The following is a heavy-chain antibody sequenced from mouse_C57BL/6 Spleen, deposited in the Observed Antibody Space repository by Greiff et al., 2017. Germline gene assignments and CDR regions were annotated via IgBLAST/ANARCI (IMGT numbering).Heavy chain of an antibody. Sequence: EVQGVESGGGLVKPGGSLKLSCAASGFTFSSCAMSWVRQTPEKRLEWVATISDGGSYTYYPDNVKGRFTISRDNAKNNLYLQMSHLKSEDTAMYYCARDSQLDLYYFDYWGQGTTLTVSS. J-gene: IGHJ2*01. CDR3: ARDSQLDLYYFDY. V-gene: IGHV5-4*01. CDR2: ISDGGSYT. D-gene: IGHD4-1*02. CDR1: GFTFSSCA.